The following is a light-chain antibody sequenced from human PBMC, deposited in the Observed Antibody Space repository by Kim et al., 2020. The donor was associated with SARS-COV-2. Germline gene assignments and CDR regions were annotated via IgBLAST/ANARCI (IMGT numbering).Light chain of an antibody. CDR2: GAS. CDR1: QSVSSSS. J-gene: IGKJ1*01. V-gene: IGKV3-20*01. CDR3: KQYGSSPQT. Sequence: EIVLTQSPGTLSLSPGEKATISCRASQSVSSSSLAWYQQKPGQAPRLLIYGASNWATGIPDRFSGSGSGTEFTLTISRVEPEDFAVYYCKQYGSSPQTFGQGTKVDIK.